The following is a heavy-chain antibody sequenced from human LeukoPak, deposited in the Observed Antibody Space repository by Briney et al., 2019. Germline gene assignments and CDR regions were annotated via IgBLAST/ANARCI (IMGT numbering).Heavy chain of an antibody. D-gene: IGHD6-19*01. CDR1: GFIFSTYW. CDR3: ARGGWGPDY. CDR2: IKEDGSAK. Sequence: PGGSLRLSCAASGFIFSTYWMSWVRQAPGKGLEWVANIKEDGSAKYYVDSVKGRFTISRDNAKNSLYLQMNSLRVEDTAVYYCARGGWGPDYWGQGTLVIVSS. V-gene: IGHV3-7*05. J-gene: IGHJ4*02.